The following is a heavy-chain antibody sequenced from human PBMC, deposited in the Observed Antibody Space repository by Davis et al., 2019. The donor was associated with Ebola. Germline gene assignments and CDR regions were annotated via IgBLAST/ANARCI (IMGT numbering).Heavy chain of an antibody. Sequence: GESLKISCAASGFTFSSYSMNWVRQAPGKGLEWVSCISSSSSYIYYADSVKGRFTLSRDNAKNSVYLQMNSLRAEDTAVYYCAREREQQLVHYYYGLDVWGLGTTVTVSS. CDR1: GFTFSSYS. V-gene: IGHV3-21*06. CDR3: AREREQQLVHYYYGLDV. D-gene: IGHD6-13*01. CDR2: ISSSSSYI. J-gene: IGHJ6*02.